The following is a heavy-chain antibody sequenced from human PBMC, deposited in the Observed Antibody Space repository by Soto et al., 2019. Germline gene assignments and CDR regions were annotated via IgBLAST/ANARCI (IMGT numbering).Heavy chain of an antibody. D-gene: IGHD1-26*01. CDR1: GFTFNTHW. Sequence: QSGGSLRLSXTASGFTFNTHWMHWVRQAPGKGLVWVSRIYFDGITTNYADSVKGRLTVSRDNAKNTVYLHVNTLRDEDTAVYYCARGGAMGVDYWGQGTLVTVSS. J-gene: IGHJ4*02. CDR2: IYFDGITT. V-gene: IGHV3-74*01. CDR3: ARGGAMGVDY.